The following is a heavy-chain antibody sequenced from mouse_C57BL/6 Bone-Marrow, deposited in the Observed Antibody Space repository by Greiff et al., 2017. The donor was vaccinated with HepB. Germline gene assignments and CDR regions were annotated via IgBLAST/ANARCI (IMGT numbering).Heavy chain of an antibody. CDR1: GFTFTDYY. CDR2: IRNKANGYTT. V-gene: IGHV7-3*01. J-gene: IGHJ4*01. CDR3: ARSPKGAMYD. Sequence: EVKLMESGGGLVQPGGSLSLSCAASGFTFTDYYMSWVRQPPGKALEWLGFIRNKANGYTTEYSASVKGRFTISRDNSQSILYLQMNALRAEDSATYYCARSPKGAMYDWGQGPSVTVSS.